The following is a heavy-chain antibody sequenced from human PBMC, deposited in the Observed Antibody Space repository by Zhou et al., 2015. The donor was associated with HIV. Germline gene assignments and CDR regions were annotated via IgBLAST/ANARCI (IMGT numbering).Heavy chain of an antibody. CDR2: SSPYNGDT. D-gene: IGHD6-6*01. CDR3: AKDHIHCCRSSMNALDT. Sequence: QAQLVQSGREVKKPGASVKVSCKASGYTFHSYGISWVRQAPGQGLEWMGWSSPYNGDTKYSPKLQGRATMTTDTSTNTAYMELRSLRSDDTAIYYCAKDHIHCCRSSMNALDTWGQGTMVTVSS. CDR1: GYTFHSYG. V-gene: IGHV1-18*01. J-gene: IGHJ3*02.